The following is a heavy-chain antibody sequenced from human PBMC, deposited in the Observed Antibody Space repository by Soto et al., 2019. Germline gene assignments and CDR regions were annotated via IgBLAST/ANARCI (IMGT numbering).Heavy chain of an antibody. J-gene: IGHJ6*02. Sequence: QVQLVESGGGVVQPGRSLRLSCAASGFTFSSYGMHWVRQAPGKGLEWVAVISYDGSNKYYADSVKGRFTISRDNSKNTRYLQMNSLRAEDTAVYYCAKDRGSIAAWGYYGMDVWGQGTTVTVSS. D-gene: IGHD6-13*01. V-gene: IGHV3-30*18. CDR2: ISYDGSNK. CDR1: GFTFSSYG. CDR3: AKDRGSIAAWGYYGMDV.